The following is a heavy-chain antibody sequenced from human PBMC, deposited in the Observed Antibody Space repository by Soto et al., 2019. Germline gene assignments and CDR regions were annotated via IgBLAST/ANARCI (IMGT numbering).Heavy chain of an antibody. CDR3: ARSLLNVILPLGY. Sequence: QVQLVPSGAAVKKPGASVKVSCKSSGYTFSGYYMHWVRQAPGQGLEWMGWINTLSGDTSFPQRFQGRLAMTRDTSIDTAFMEVSRLTSDDPAIYYCARSLLNVILPLGYWGQGTVVSVSS. CDR2: INTLSGDT. J-gene: IGHJ4*02. V-gene: IGHV1-2*02. CDR1: GYTFSGYY. D-gene: IGHD3-3*02.